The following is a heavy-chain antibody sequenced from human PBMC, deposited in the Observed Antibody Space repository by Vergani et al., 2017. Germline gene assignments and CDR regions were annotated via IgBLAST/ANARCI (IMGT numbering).Heavy chain of an antibody. J-gene: IGHJ4*02. CDR2: ISDSGGST. D-gene: IGHD3-22*01. V-gene: IGHV3-23*01. CDR1: GFTFSNYA. CDR3: AKVPVGYYYDPSGPRHLDY. Sequence: EVQLLESGGGLVQPGGSLRLSCAASGFTFSNYAMTWVRQAPGKGLEWVSGISDSGGSTNYADSVKGRFTISGDTSKNTLYLQMNSLRAEDTAVYYGAKVPVGYYYDPSGPRHLDYWGQGTLVTVSS.